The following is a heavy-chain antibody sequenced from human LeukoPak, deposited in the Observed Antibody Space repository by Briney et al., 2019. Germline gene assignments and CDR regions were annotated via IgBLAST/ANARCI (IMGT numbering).Heavy chain of an antibody. J-gene: IGHJ5*02. CDR2: IYYSGST. V-gene: IGHV4-39*07. CDR1: GGSISSSSYY. Sequence: SETLSLTCTVSGGSISSSSYYWGWIRQPPGKGLEWIGSIYYSGSTYYNPSLKSRVTISVDTSKNQFSLKLSSVTAADTAVYYCARAGSSGWYAGASRFDPWGQGTLVTVSS. D-gene: IGHD6-19*01. CDR3: ARAGSSGWYAGASRFDP.